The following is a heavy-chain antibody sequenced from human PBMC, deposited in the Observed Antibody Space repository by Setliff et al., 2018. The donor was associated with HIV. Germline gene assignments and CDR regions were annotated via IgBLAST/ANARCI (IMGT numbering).Heavy chain of an antibody. V-gene: IGHV1-2*02. D-gene: IGHD7-27*01. J-gene: IGHJ4*02. CDR3: TRDRLGIFRFLDS. CDR1: GYTFTDYY. CDR2: IHPSSGGT. Sequence: ASVKVSCKASGYTFTDYYMHWVRQAPGQGLEWMGWIHPSSGGTNYAQKFQGRVTISRDDSKRIAYLQMHSLKSEDTAVYFCTRDRLGIFRFLDSWGQGTLVTVSS.